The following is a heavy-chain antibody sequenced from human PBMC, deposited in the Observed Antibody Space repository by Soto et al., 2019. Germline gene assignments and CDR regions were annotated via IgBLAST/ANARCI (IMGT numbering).Heavy chain of an antibody. CDR1: GLTFSSFV. CDR3: ARDPQDRRGPFDY. Sequence: EVQLVESGGGLVQPGGSLRLSCAASGLTFSSFVMNWVRQAPGKGLEWVSYISSSSSTIYYADSVKGRFTISRDNARNSLYLQMNSLRDEDTAVYYCARDPQDRRGPFDYWGQGTLVTVSS. CDR2: ISSSSSTI. D-gene: IGHD2-15*01. J-gene: IGHJ4*02. V-gene: IGHV3-48*02.